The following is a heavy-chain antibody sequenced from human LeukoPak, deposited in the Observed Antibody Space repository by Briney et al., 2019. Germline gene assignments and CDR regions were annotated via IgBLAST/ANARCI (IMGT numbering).Heavy chain of an antibody. CDR2: IIPIFGTA. CDR3: ASLYGSGSYVDY. J-gene: IGHJ4*02. D-gene: IGHD3-10*01. Sequence: SVKVSCKASGGTFSSYAISWVRQAPGQGLEWMGGIIPIFGTANYAQKFQGRVTITTDESTSTAYMELSSLRSEDSAVYYCASLYGSGSYVDYWGQGTLVTVSS. CDR1: GGTFSSYA. V-gene: IGHV1-69*05.